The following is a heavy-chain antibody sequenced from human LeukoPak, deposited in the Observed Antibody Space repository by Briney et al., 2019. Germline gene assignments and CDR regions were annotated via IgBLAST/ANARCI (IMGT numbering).Heavy chain of an antibody. D-gene: IGHD5-24*01. CDR2: ICSGGST. CDR1: GFTVSSNY. V-gene: IGHV3-66*01. J-gene: IGHJ4*02. Sequence: GGSLRLSCAASGFTVSSNYMSWVRQAPGKGLEWVSVICSGGSTYYADSVKGRFTISRDNSKNTLYLQMNSLRAEDTAVYYCARGGTAGRLATTTRPLDYWGQGTLVTVSS. CDR3: ARGGTAGRLATTTRPLDY.